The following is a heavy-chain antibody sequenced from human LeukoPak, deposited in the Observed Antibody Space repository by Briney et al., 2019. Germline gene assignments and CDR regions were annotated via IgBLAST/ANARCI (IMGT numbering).Heavy chain of an antibody. D-gene: IGHD6-19*01. CDR3: ARDPSNTSGWYIYFDF. CDR1: GYSFTHYA. V-gene: IGHV1-18*01. CDR2: ISTYNGDT. J-gene: IGHJ4*02. Sequence: ASVKVSCKTSGYSFTHYAISWVRQAPGQGLEWMGWISTYNGDTKYAQKLQGRFTMTSDTSTRTAYMELRSLTSDDTAVYYCARDPSNTSGWYIYFDFWGQGILVTVSS.